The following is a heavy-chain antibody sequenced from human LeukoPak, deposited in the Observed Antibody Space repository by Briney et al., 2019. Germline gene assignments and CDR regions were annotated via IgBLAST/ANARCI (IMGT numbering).Heavy chain of an antibody. CDR1: GGTFSSYA. V-gene: IGHV1-69*04. J-gene: IGHJ4*02. Sequence: SVKVSCKASGGTFSSYAISWVRQAPGQGPEWMGRIIPILGIANYAQKFQGRVTITADKSTSTAYMELSSLRSEDTAVYYCAREGDYGDYELDYWGQGTLVTVSS. CDR3: AREGDYGDYELDY. CDR2: IIPILGIA. D-gene: IGHD4-17*01.